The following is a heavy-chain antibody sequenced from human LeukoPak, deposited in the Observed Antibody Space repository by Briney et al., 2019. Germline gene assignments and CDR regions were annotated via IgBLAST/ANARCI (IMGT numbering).Heavy chain of an antibody. CDR2: ISFDGSGE. CDR3: ARAPTITTGFDY. J-gene: IGHJ4*02. V-gene: IGHV3-30*04. D-gene: IGHD4-11*01. Sequence: PGRSLRLSCAASGFSFSSYTLHWVRQAPGKGLEWVAGISFDGSGEYCADSVKGRFTISRDNSRDTLYLQMNSLRAEDTAVYYCARAPTITTGFDYWGQGTLVTVSS. CDR1: GFSFSSYT.